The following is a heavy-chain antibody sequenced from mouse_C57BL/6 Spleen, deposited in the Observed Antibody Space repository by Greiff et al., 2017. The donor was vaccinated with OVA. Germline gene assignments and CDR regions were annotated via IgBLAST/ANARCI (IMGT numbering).Heavy chain of an antibody. V-gene: IGHV1-69*01. CDR1: GYTFTSYW. Sequence: QVQLQQPGAELVMPGASVKLSCKASGYTFTSYWMHWVKQRPGQGLEWIGEIDPSDSYTNYNQKFKGKSTLTVDKSSSTAYMQLSSLTSEDSAVYYCARGGLRLGLYAMDDWGQGTAVTVSS. D-gene: IGHD2-4*01. J-gene: IGHJ4*01. CDR3: ARGGLRLGLYAMDD. CDR2: IDPSDSYT.